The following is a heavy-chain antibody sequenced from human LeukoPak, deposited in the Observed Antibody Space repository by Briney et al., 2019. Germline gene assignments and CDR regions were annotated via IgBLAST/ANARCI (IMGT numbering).Heavy chain of an antibody. CDR2: ISGSGGSP. Sequence: GGSLRLSCAASGFIFSNYAMSWVRQAPGKGLEWVSAISGSGGSPYYADSVKGRFTISRVNSKNTLYLQMNSLRAEDTAVYYCAEGGYDQDFDYWGQGTLVTVSS. D-gene: IGHD5-12*01. CDR3: AEGGYDQDFDY. CDR1: GFIFSNYA. J-gene: IGHJ4*02. V-gene: IGHV3-23*01.